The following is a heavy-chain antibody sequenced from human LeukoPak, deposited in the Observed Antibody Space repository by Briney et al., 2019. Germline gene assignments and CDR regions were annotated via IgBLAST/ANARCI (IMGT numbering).Heavy chain of an antibody. CDR3: ASCSWAVAAPRWFDP. V-gene: IGHV4-34*01. J-gene: IGHJ5*02. D-gene: IGHD6-19*01. CDR2: INHSGST. CDR1: GGSFSGYY. Sequence: SETLSLTCSVYGGSFSGYYWSWIRQPPGKGLEWIGEINHSGSTNYNPSLKSRVTISVDTSKNQFSLKLSSVTAADTAVYYCASCSWAVAAPRWFDPWGQGTLVTVSS.